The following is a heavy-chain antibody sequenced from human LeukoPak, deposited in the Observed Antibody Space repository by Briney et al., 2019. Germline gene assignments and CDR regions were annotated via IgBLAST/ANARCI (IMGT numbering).Heavy chain of an antibody. D-gene: IGHD3-10*01. CDR1: GFTFSSYA. Sequence: PGGSLRLSCAASGFTFSSYAMSWVRQAPGKGLEWVSGISGSGGSTNYADSVKGRFTISRDNSKNTLYLQMNSLRAEDTAVYCCAKESGLITLVQGYYFDYWGQGTLVTVSS. V-gene: IGHV3-23*01. CDR2: ISGSGGST. J-gene: IGHJ4*02. CDR3: AKESGLITLVQGYYFDY.